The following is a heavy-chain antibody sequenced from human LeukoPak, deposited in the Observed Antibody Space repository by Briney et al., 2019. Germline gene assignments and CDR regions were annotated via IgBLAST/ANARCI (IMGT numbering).Heavy chain of an antibody. D-gene: IGHD6-6*01. Sequence: GESLKISCKGSGYSFTSYWIGWVRQMPGKGLEWMGIIYPGDSDTRYSPSFQGQVTISADKSISTAYLQWSSLKASDTAMYYCVRGGAAREDGLNYYYYMDVWGKGSTVTVSS. CDR2: IYPGDSDT. CDR1: GYSFTSYW. J-gene: IGHJ6*03. CDR3: VRGGAAREDGLNYYYYMDV. V-gene: IGHV5-51*01.